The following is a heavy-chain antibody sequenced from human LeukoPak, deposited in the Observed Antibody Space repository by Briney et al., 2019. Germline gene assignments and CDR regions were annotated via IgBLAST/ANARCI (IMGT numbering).Heavy chain of an antibody. D-gene: IGHD4-23*01. V-gene: IGHV1-18*01. CDR3: ARDSLAGGNAFSDY. J-gene: IGHJ4*02. Sequence: ASVKVSCKASGYSFASYGICWVRQAPGRGLEWLGWISAYNGHTNYGQILQGRVTMTRDTSTNTTYLELRSLRSDDTAVYYCARDSLAGGNAFSDYWGQGTLVTVS. CDR2: ISAYNGHT. CDR1: GYSFASYG.